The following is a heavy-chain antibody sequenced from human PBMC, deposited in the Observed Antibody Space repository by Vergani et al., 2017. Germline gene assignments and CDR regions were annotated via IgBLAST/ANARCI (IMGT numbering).Heavy chain of an antibody. J-gene: IGHJ5*02. V-gene: IGHV4-59*11. CDR3: GRVADFYGLGSRLLDL. Sequence: QLQLQESGPGLVKPSETLSLTCSVSFDSIRNLYCNWIRQPPGKGLEWIGSIHYSENTNYNPSLKTRVTISVDTSKNQFSLKLNSVTAADTAVYYCGRVADFYGLGSRLLDLWGQGILVTVSS. D-gene: IGHD3-10*01. CDR2: IHYSENT. CDR1: FDSIRNLY.